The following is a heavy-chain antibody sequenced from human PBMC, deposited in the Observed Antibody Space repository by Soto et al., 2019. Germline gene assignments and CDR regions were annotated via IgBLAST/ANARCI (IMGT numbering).Heavy chain of an antibody. CDR1: GFSLSTSGVG. D-gene: IGHD1-26*01. CDR3: AQTMAGPYFFFFGMGL. J-gene: IGHJ6*04. Sequence: SGPTIGNPTPTLTLPCTSSGFSLSTSGVGVGWIRQPPGKALEWLALIYWNDDKRYSPSLKSRLTITKDTSKNQVVLTMTNMDPVDTATYYCAQTMAGPYFFFFGMGLWGRGTTVTVSS. V-gene: IGHV2-5*01. CDR2: IYWNDDK.